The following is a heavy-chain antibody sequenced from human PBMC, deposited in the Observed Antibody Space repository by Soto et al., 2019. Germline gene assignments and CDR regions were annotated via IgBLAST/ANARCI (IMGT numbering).Heavy chain of an antibody. Sequence: GGSLRLSCAASGFTLSSYTMHWVRQAPGKGLEWVAVLSNDGITQYYADSVKGRFTISRDSFKNTLYVQMRSLRADDTAVYYCARDPWPGVPDYFDSWGQGTLVTVSS. CDR2: LSNDGITQ. V-gene: IGHV3-30*04. J-gene: IGHJ4*02. D-gene: IGHD3-10*01. CDR3: ARDPWPGVPDYFDS. CDR1: GFTLSSYT.